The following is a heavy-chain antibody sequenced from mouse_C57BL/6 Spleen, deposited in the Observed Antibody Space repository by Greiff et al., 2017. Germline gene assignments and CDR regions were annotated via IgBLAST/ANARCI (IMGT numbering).Heavy chain of an antibody. Sequence: EVQLQQSGAELVRPGASVKLSCTASGFNIKDDYMHWVKQRPEQGLEWIGWIDPVNGDTEYASKFQGKDTLTADTSSNTAYLQLSSLTSEDTAVNYCTAGAQATPFAYWGQGTLVTVSA. CDR1: GFNIKDDY. CDR2: IDPVNGDT. D-gene: IGHD3-2*02. J-gene: IGHJ3*01. V-gene: IGHV14-4*01. CDR3: TAGAQATPFAY.